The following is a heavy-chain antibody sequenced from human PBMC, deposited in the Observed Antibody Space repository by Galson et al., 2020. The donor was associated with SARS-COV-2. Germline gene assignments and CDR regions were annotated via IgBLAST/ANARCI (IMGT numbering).Heavy chain of an antibody. Sequence: SETLSLTCTVSGVSFSSFYWSWIRQSPGRGLEWIGFIYYNGDTNYNPSLKSRVTFSVDSSKKQFSLKLSSVTAADTAVYYCARGYSSGWSRNWLDRWGQGILVTVS. CDR1: GVSFSSFY. V-gene: IGHV4-59*01. CDR2: IYYNGDT. J-gene: IGHJ5*02. CDR3: ARGYSSGWSRNWLDR. D-gene: IGHD6-19*01.